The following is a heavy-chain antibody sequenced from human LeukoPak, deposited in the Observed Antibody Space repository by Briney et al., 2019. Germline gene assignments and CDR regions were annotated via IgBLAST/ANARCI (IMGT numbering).Heavy chain of an antibody. D-gene: IGHD3-10*01. CDR1: GXTLSTYW. CDR2: MRQDGSDK. V-gene: IGHV3-7*04. CDR3: ARASHYGSGNYGAFDI. Sequence: GGSLRLSCAASGXTLSTYWLSWVRQAPGKGLELVAKMRQDGSDKYYVDSVKGRFTISRDNAKNSLYLQMNSLRAEDTAVYYCARASHYGSGNYGAFDIWGQGTMVTVSS. J-gene: IGHJ3*02.